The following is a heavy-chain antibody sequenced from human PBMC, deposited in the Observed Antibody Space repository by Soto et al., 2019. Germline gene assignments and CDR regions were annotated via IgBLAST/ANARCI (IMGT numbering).Heavy chain of an antibody. D-gene: IGHD3-16*02. V-gene: IGHV4-34*01. J-gene: IGHJ5*02. CDR2: INHSGST. Sequence: TSETLSLTCAVYGGSFSGYYWSWIRQPPGKGLERIGEINHSGSTNYNPSLKSRVTISVDTSKNQFSLKLSSVTAADTAVYYCARVRPMITFGGVIVIPGRWFDPWGQGTLVTVSS. CDR1: GGSFSGYY. CDR3: ARVRPMITFGGVIVIPGRWFDP.